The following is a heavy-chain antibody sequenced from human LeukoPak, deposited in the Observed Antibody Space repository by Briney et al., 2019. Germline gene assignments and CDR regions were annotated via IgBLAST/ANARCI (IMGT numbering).Heavy chain of an antibody. CDR1: GYTFTAYY. Sequence: ASVKVSCKASGYTFTAYYLHWVRQAPGQGLEWMGWIYPKNGDTNFAQKFQGRVTMTRDTSITTTYMELRSLRSDDTAVYYRARMMYYYDSSGYWFDPWGQGTLVTVSS. V-gene: IGHV1-2*02. CDR2: IYPKNGDT. D-gene: IGHD3-22*01. J-gene: IGHJ5*02. CDR3: ARMMYYYDSSGYWFDP.